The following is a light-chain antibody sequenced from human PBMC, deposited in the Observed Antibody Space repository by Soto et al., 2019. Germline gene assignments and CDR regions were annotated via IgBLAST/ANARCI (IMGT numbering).Light chain of an antibody. V-gene: IGKV4-1*01. J-gene: IGKJ4*01. CDR2: WAS. CDR3: QQYFITPLT. CDR1: LNIYFKSNNRNY. Sequence: DIVMTQAAYCLRVCLGERATISCTSSLNIYFKSNNRNYLAWYQQKTGQPPKLLVYWASTRESGVPDRFTGSGSGTYFTLTIDNVQPDDVAVYYCQQYFITPLTFGGGTKVDIK.